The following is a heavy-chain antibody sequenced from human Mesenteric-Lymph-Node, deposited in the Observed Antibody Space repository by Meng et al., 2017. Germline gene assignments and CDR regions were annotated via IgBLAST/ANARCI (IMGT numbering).Heavy chain of an antibody. J-gene: IGHJ4*02. D-gene: IGHD3-3*01. V-gene: IGHV3-30*01. CDR1: GFAFSSYA. CDR2: ISYDGSNK. Sequence: GESLKIPCAASGFAFSSYAMHRVRQAPGKGLEWVAVISYDGSNKYYADSVKGRFTISRDNSKNTLYLQMNSLRAEDTAVYYCAREPYYDFWSGYYQTHFDYWGQGTLVTVSS. CDR3: AREPYYDFWSGYYQTHFDY.